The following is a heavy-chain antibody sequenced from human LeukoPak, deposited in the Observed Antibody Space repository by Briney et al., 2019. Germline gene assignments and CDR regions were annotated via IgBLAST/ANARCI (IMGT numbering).Heavy chain of an antibody. Sequence: EGSLRLSCAASGFTFSSYNMNWVRQAPGKGLEWVSSISSSSSYIYYADSVKGRFTISRDNAKNSLYLQMNSLRAEDTAVYYCARFSGGFDYWGQGTLVTVSS. CDR2: ISSSSSYI. D-gene: IGHD3-10*01. CDR1: GFTFSSYN. J-gene: IGHJ4*02. CDR3: ARFSGGFDY. V-gene: IGHV3-21*01.